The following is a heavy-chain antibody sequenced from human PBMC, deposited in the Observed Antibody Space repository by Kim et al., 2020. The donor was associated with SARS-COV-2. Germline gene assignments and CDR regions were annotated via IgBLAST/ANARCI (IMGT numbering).Heavy chain of an antibody. CDR2: TYYTSKWYN. CDR3: ARGKFFDD. V-gene: IGHV6-1*01. J-gene: IGHJ4*02. Sequence: SQTLSLTCDISGDSVSSNIWTWLRQSPSRGLEWLGRTYYTSKWYNDYAPSLKSRITIKPDTSKSQVSLQLNSVTPDDTAVYFCARGKFFDDWGQGTLVTV. CDR1: GDSVSSNI.